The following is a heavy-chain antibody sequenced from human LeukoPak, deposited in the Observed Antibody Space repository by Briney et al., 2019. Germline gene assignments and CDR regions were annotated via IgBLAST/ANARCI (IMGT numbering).Heavy chain of an antibody. V-gene: IGHV3-30-3*01. CDR3: ARDMMTSLLSSYYYYGMDV. J-gene: IGHJ6*02. CDR1: GFTFSSYA. CDR2: IPYDGSNK. Sequence: GRSLRLSCAASGFTFSSYAMHWVRQAPGKGLEWVAVIPYDGSNKYYADSVKGRFTISRDNSKNTLYLQMNSLRAEDTAVYYCARDMMTSLLSSYYYYGMDVWGQGTTVTVSS. D-gene: IGHD2-8*01.